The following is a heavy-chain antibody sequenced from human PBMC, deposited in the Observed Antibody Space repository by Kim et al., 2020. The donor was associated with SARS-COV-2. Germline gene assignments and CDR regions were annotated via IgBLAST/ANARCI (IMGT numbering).Heavy chain of an antibody. CDR1: GFTFSSYW. CDR3: ARDGRLRYFDWSPIKAHAFDI. CDR2: INSDGSST. V-gene: IGHV3-74*01. J-gene: IGHJ3*02. D-gene: IGHD3-9*01. Sequence: GGSLRLSCAASGFTFSSYWMHWVRQAPGKGLVWVSRINSDGSSTSYADSVKGRFTISRDNAKNTLYLQMNSLRAEDTAVYYCARDGRLRYFDWSPIKAHAFDIWGQGTMVTVSS.